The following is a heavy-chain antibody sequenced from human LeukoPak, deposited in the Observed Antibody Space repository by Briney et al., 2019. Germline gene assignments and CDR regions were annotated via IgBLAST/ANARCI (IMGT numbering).Heavy chain of an antibody. CDR3: ARIAVAGQTEFDY. V-gene: IGHV4-61*08. D-gene: IGHD6-19*01. CDR2: IYYSGST. J-gene: IGHJ4*02. Sequence: NPSETLSLTCVVSGGSISSGGYSWSWIRQPPGKGLEWIGYIYYSGSTNYNSSLKSRVTISVDTSKNQFSLKLSSVTAADTAVYYCARIAVAGQTEFDYWGQGTLVTVSS. CDR1: GGSISSGGYS.